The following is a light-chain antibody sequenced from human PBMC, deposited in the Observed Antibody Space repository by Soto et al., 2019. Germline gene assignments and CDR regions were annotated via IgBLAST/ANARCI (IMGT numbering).Light chain of an antibody. CDR3: QSYDRSLSGSYV. CDR1: SSNIGAGYD. Sequence: QAVVTQPPSVSGAPGQRVTISCTGSSSNIGAGYDVHWYQRLPGTAPKVLIYNNNNRPSGVPDRFSGSKSGTSASLAITGLQAEDEADYYCQSYDRSLSGSYVFGTGTKVTVL. V-gene: IGLV1-40*01. CDR2: NNN. J-gene: IGLJ1*01.